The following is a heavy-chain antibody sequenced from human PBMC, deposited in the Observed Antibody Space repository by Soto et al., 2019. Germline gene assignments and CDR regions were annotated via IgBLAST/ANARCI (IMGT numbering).Heavy chain of an antibody. CDR2: IIHISGKT. CDR1: GGTFSTHA. J-gene: IGHJ6*02. Sequence: ASVKVSCKASGGTFSTHAIIWVRQAPGHGLEWMGGIIHISGKTYYTQKCQGRVTITADEPTSTAFMEWSILKSEDTAVFYCARGYCSGGNCYSGMDVWGQGTRVTVS. CDR3: ARGYCSGGNCYSGMDV. D-gene: IGHD2-15*01. V-gene: IGHV1-69*13.